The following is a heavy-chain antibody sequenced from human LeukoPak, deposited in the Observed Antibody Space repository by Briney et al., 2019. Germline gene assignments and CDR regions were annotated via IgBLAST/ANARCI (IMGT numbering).Heavy chain of an antibody. V-gene: IGHV1-69*04. Sequence: SVKVSCKASGGTFSSYAISWVRQAPGQGLEWMGRIIPILGIANYAQKFQGRVTITADKSTSTAYMELSSLRSEDTAVYYCARYGGSGTYFFDYWGRGTLVTVSS. CDR3: ARYGGSGTYFFDY. CDR2: IIPILGIA. D-gene: IGHD3-10*01. J-gene: IGHJ4*02. CDR1: GGTFSSYA.